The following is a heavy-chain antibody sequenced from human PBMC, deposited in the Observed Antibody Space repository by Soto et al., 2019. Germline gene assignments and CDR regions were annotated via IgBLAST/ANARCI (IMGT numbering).Heavy chain of an antibody. V-gene: IGHV3-23*01. CDR1: GVTFSSYA. Sequence: GSLRLSCAASGVTFSSYAMSWVRQAPGKGLEWVSAISGSGGSTYYADSVKGRFTISRDNSKNTLYLQMNSLRAEDTAVYYCAKGLRFLEWLSAFDIWGQGTMVTVSS. CDR3: AKGLRFLEWLSAFDI. D-gene: IGHD3-3*01. J-gene: IGHJ3*02. CDR2: ISGSGGST.